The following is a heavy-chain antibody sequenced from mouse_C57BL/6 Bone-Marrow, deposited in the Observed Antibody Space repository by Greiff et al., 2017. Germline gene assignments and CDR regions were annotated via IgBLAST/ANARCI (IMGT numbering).Heavy chain of an antibody. Sequence: QVQLQQSGAELVMPGASVKLSCKASGYTFTSYWMHWVKQRPGQGLEWIGEIDPSDSYTNYNQKFKGKSTLTVDKSSSTAYMQLSSLTSEDSAVYYCAREGYYYGSPDYWGQGTTLTVSS. CDR3: AREGYYYGSPDY. CDR1: GYTFTSYW. V-gene: IGHV1-69*01. CDR2: IDPSDSYT. J-gene: IGHJ2*01. D-gene: IGHD1-1*01.